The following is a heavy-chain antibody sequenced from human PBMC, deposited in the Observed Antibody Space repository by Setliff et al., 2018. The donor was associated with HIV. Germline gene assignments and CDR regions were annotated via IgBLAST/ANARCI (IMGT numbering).Heavy chain of an antibody. J-gene: IGHJ2*01. CDR3: ARSQRLLGVQPPYWYFDL. V-gene: IGHV4-34*01. CDR1: GGSFSDSY. Sequence: SETLSLTCGVYGGSFSDSYYTWIRQPPGKGLEWIGQISHSGTTTYNSSLKSRVTMSVDSSTNQFSLTLTSMTAPDTAVYYCARSQRLLGVQPPYWYFDLWGRGTPVTV. CDR2: ISHSGTT. D-gene: IGHD3-16*01.